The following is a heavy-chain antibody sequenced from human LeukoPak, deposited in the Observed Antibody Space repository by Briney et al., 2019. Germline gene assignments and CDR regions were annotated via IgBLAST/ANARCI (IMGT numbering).Heavy chain of an antibody. V-gene: IGHV4-31*03. J-gene: IGHJ6*04. D-gene: IGHD2-2*01. CDR1: GGSISSGGYY. Sequence: SETLSLTCTVSGGSISSGGYYWSWIRQHPGKGLEWIGYIYYSGSTYYNPSLKSRVTISVDTSKNQFSLKLSSVTAADTAVYYCARARVPARPMDVWGKGTTVTVSS. CDR3: ARARVPARPMDV. CDR2: IYYSGST.